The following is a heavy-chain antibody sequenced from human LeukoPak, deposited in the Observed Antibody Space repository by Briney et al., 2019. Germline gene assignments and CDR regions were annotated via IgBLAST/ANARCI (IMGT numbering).Heavy chain of an antibody. J-gene: IGHJ4*02. D-gene: IGHD3-10*01. CDR2: IYSGGST. CDR3: ARVSDWFGELYPDY. Sequence: GGSLRLSCAASGFTVSSNYMSWVRQAPGKGLEWVSVIYSGGSTHYADSVKGRFTISRDNSKNTVYLQMNSLRAEDTALYYCARVSDWFGELYPDYWGQGTLVTVSS. V-gene: IGHV3-66*01. CDR1: GFTVSSNY.